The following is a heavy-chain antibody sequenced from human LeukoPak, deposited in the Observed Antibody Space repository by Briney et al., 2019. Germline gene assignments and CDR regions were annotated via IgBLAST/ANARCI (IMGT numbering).Heavy chain of an antibody. CDR1: GGSISSSSYY. D-gene: IGHD1-26*01. V-gene: IGHV4-39*07. CDR2: IHYSGST. CDR3: ARDSPFEWDVFGDSFDI. J-gene: IGHJ3*02. Sequence: SETLSLTCIVSGGSISSSSYYWGWIRQPPGKGLEWIGSIHYSGSTYYNPSLKSRVTILVDTSKNQFSLKMSSVTAADTAVYYCARDSPFEWDVFGDSFDIWGQGTVVTVSS.